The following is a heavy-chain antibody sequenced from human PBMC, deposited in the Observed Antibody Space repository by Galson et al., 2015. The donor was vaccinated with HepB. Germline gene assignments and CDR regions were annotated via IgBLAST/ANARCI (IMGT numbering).Heavy chain of an antibody. Sequence: SLRLSCAASGFTFSSYAMTWVRQAPGKGLEWVSSISGSDGSTYYADSVKGRFTISRDNSKNTLYLQMNSLRVEDTAVYFCAKYHFQAVAGRDLDSWGQGTLVTVSS. V-gene: IGHV3-23*01. CDR3: AKYHFQAVAGRDLDS. J-gene: IGHJ4*02. D-gene: IGHD6-19*01. CDR2: ISGSDGST. CDR1: GFTFSSYA.